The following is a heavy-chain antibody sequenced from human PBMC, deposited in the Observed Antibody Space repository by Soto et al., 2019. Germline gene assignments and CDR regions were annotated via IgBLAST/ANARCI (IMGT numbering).Heavy chain of an antibody. Sequence: QVQLVQSGAEVKKPGASVKVSCKASGYTFTSYAMHWVRQAPGQRLEWMGWINAGNGNTKYSQKFQGRVTITRDTSASTAYMELSSLRSEDTAVYYCARDISYSSSWYSVDYGMDVWGQGTTVTVSS. CDR2: INAGNGNT. CDR3: ARDISYSSSWYSVDYGMDV. V-gene: IGHV1-3*01. J-gene: IGHJ6*02. CDR1: GYTFTSYA. D-gene: IGHD6-13*01.